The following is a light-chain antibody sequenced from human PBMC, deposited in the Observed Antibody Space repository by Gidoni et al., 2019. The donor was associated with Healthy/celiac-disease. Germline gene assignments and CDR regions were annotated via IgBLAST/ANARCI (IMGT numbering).Light chain of an antibody. Sequence: QSVLTQPPSVSAPTGQKATISCSGSSSNTGNNYVSWHQQLPGTAPKLLIYDHNKRPSGIPDRFSGSKSGTSATLGITGLQTGDEADYYCGTWDSSLSAEVFGGGTKLTVL. V-gene: IGLV1-51*01. CDR2: DHN. J-gene: IGLJ3*02. CDR3: GTWDSSLSAEV. CDR1: SSNTGNNY.